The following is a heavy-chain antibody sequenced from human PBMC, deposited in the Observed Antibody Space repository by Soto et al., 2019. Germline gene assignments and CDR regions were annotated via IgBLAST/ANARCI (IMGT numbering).Heavy chain of an antibody. CDR2: IYYSGST. V-gene: IGHV4-31*03. J-gene: IGHJ6*03. CDR1: GGSIISCGYY. Sequence: PSETLSLTCTVSGGSIISCGYYWSWIRQHPGKGLEWIGYIYYSGSTYYHPSLKSRVTISVDQSKNQFSLKLSSVTAADTAVYYCAREVISSSSAYYYYMDXWGKGTTVTVSS. CDR3: AREVISSSSAYYYYMDX. D-gene: IGHD6-6*01.